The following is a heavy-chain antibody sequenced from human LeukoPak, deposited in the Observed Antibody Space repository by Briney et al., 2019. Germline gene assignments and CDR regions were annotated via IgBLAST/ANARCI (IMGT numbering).Heavy chain of an antibody. V-gene: IGHV3-64*01. Sequence: GGSLRLSCAASGFIFSSYVMHWVRQAPGKGLEYVSAILPNGGSTSYANSVRGRFTISRDNSKNTLYLQMGSLRVEDMAVYYCAGDRDGGFAFDIWGQGTMVTVSS. J-gene: IGHJ3*02. CDR1: GFIFSSYV. D-gene: IGHD5-24*01. CDR3: AGDRDGGFAFDI. CDR2: ILPNGGST.